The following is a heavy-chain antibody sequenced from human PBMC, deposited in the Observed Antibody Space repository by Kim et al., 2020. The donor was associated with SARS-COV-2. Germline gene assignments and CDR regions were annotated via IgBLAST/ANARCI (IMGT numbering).Heavy chain of an antibody. Sequence: GGSLRLSCAASGFIFRDYAMHWVRQPPGKGLEWVSGFSWNSGDIGYADSVKGRFTISRDNAKNSLYLQMNSLRVEDTALYYCAKGGSLGVLKDFDYWGQGILVTVSS. CDR2: FSWNSGDI. V-gene: IGHV3-9*01. CDR1: GFIFRDYA. D-gene: IGHD3-3*01. J-gene: IGHJ4*02. CDR3: AKGGSLGVLKDFDY.